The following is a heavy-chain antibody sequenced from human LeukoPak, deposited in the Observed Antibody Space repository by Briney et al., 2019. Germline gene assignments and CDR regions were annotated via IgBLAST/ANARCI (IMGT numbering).Heavy chain of an antibody. CDR1: GGSFNGYY. D-gene: IGHD2-2*01. V-gene: IGHV4-34*01. Sequence: SETLSLTCAVYGGSFNGYYWSWIRQPPGKGLEWIGEISHSGNTNYYPSLKSRVTISVDTSKNQFSLKLSSVTAADTAVDYCARGRRSTSCQRGACFYYYYYMDVWGKGATVTVSS. CDR2: ISHSGNT. CDR3: ARGRRSTSCQRGACFYYYYYMDV. J-gene: IGHJ6*03.